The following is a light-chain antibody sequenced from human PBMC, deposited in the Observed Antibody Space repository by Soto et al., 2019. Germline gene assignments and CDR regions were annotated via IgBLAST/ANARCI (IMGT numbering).Light chain of an antibody. CDR3: SSYGGTNNVV. CDR2: ANN. V-gene: IGLV1-44*01. Sequence: QSVLTQPPSASGTPGQRVTISCSGSSSNVGGNIVNWYQQLPATAPKLLIYANNQRPSGVPDRFSGSQSGNTASLTVSGLQAEDEADYYCSSYGGTNNVVFGGGTKLTVL. J-gene: IGLJ2*01. CDR1: SSNVGGNI.